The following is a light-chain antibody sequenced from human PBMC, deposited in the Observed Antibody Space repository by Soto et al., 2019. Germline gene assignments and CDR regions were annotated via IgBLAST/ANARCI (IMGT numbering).Light chain of an antibody. CDR3: SSYTGSSTFYV. Sequence: QSVLTQPASVSGSPGQSITISCTGTSSDVGTYNYVSWYQQHPGKAPKVMIYEVTYRPSGVSNRFSGSKSGNTASLTISGLQAEDEAESYCSSYTGSSTFYVLGNGTKVTVL. V-gene: IGLV2-14*01. CDR1: SSDVGTYNY. CDR2: EVT. J-gene: IGLJ1*01.